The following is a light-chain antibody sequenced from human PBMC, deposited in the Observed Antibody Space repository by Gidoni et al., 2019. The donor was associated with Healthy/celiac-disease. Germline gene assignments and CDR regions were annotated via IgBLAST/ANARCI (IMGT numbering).Light chain of an antibody. J-gene: IGLJ2*01. CDR3: RSYTSSSTFGT. V-gene: IGLV2-14*01. CDR1: SRDVGGYDF. CDR2: EVT. Sequence: QSALPQPASVAGSPGQSLTIACSGTSRDVGGYDFVSWYQQHPGKAPKLIIYEVTNRPSGVSDRLSGSKAGNTSALTISGVQAEDEAHYYCRSYTSSSTFGTFGGGTKLTVL.